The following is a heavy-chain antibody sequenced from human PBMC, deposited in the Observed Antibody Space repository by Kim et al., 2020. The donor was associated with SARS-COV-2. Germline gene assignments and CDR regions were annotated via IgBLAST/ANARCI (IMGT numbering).Heavy chain of an antibody. J-gene: IGHJ6*02. V-gene: IGHV1-24*01. CDR3: ATGPSGYRAYWYYGMDV. D-gene: IGHD3-22*01. CDR2: FDPEDGET. Sequence: ASVKVSCKVSGYTLTELSMHWVRQAPGKGLEWMGGFDPEDGETIYAQKFQGRVTMTEDTSTDTAYMELSSLRSEDTAVYYCATGPSGYRAYWYYGMDVWGQGTTVTVSS. CDR1: GYTLTELS.